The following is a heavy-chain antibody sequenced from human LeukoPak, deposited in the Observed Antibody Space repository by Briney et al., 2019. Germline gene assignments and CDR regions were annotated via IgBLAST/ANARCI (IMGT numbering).Heavy chain of an antibody. CDR3: VRNPSSTRMLFDY. CDR2: ISGISSNI. V-gene: IGHV3-11*04. Sequence: GGSLRLSCAASGFTFSDYYMTWIRQAPGKRLECVSYISGISSNIQYADSVKGRLTISRDNDKNSLYLQMNSLRAEDTAIYYCVRNPSSTRMLFDYWGQGTLVTVSS. D-gene: IGHD2-2*01. J-gene: IGHJ4*02. CDR1: GFTFSDYY.